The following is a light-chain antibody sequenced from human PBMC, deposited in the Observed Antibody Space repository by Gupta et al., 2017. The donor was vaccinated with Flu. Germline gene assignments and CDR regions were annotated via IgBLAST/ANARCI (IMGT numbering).Light chain of an antibody. CDR3: AAADATRNSWV. J-gene: IGLJ3*02. V-gene: IGLV1-47*02. CDR2: NDI. CDR1: SSKVGSNY. Sequence: RVTNTCSATSSKVGSNYVYWYHHPPASSPNLLIFNDIRRRSAVPARFSGAKYAATAAFPTIGVQAEDEADYYCAAADATRNSWVFGGGTKLTVL.